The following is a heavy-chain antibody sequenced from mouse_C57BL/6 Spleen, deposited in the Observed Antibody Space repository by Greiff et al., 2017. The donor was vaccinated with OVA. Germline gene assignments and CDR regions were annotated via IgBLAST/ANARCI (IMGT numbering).Heavy chain of an antibody. J-gene: IGHJ1*03. CDR2: IYPSDSET. V-gene: IGHV1-61*01. Sequence: FQLQQSGAELVRPGSSVKLSCKASGYTFTSYWMDWVKQRPGQGLEWIGNIYPSDSETHYNQKFKDKATLTVDKSSSTAYMQLSSLTSEDSAVYYCARRATVRNFDVWGTGTTVTVSS. D-gene: IGHD1-1*01. CDR1: GYTFTSYW. CDR3: ARRATVRNFDV.